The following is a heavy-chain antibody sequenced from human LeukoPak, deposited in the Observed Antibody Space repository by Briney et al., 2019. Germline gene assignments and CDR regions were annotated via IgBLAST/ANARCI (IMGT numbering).Heavy chain of an antibody. V-gene: IGHV3-53*01. CDR2: IYSGGST. J-gene: IGHJ3*02. Sequence: GGSLRLSCAASGFTVSSNYMSWVRQAPGKGLEWVSVIYSGGSTYYADSVKGRFTISRDSSKNTLYLQMNSLRAEDTALYYCARDVPYDSSRYYEDAFDIWSQATMVTVPS. D-gene: IGHD3-22*01. CDR3: ARDVPYDSSRYYEDAFDI. CDR1: GFTVSSNY.